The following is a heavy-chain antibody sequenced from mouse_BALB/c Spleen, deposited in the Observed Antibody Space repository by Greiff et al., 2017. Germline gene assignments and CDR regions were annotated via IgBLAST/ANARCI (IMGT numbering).Heavy chain of an antibody. CDR1: GYSITSGYY. V-gene: IGHV3-6*02. J-gene: IGHJ2*01. D-gene: IGHD1-1*01. CDR2: ISYDGSN. Sequence: VQLKESGPGLVKPSQSLSLTCSVTGYSITSGYYWNWIRQFPGNKLEWMGYISYDGSNNYNPSLKNRISITRDTSKNQFFLKLNSVTTEDTATYYCARGGTTVYFDYWGQGTTLTVSS. CDR3: ARGGTTVYFDY.